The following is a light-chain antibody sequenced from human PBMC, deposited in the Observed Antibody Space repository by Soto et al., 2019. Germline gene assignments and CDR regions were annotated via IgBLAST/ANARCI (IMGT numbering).Light chain of an antibody. CDR3: QQLNAYPLT. Sequence: DIQMTQSPSSLSASVGDRITITCRASHSIDNYLSWYQQKPGRAPKLLIYGASTLQSGVPARFSGSGSGTDFTLTISNLQPEDFATYYCQQLNAYPLTFGQGTRL. CDR2: GAS. V-gene: IGKV1-17*02. J-gene: IGKJ5*01. CDR1: HSIDNY.